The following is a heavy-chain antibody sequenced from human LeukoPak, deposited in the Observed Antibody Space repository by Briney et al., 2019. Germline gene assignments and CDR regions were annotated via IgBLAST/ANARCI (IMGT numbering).Heavy chain of an antibody. D-gene: IGHD5-12*01. Sequence: GGSLRLSCTASGFTFGDHDMTWVRQAPGKGLEWVGFIRSKAYGGTTEFAAAVKDRFIISRDDSKSIAYLQMNRLKTEDTAVYYCSAYDPSDYYGMDVWGEGTTVTV. CDR2: IRSKAYGGTT. CDR1: GFTFGDHD. CDR3: SAYDPSDYYGMDV. V-gene: IGHV3-49*04. J-gene: IGHJ6*02.